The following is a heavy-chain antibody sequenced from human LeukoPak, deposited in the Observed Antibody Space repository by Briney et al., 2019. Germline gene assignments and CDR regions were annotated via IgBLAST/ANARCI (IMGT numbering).Heavy chain of an antibody. CDR2: ISTDGTTK. Sequence: PGGSLRLHCAASGFTFSSYDMNWVRQAPGKGLEWVSYISTDGTTKYYADSVKGRFTISRDNAKNSLYLQMNSLRAEDTAVYYCARVYYHDSRGWGQGTLVTVSS. CDR1: GFTFSSYD. V-gene: IGHV3-48*03. D-gene: IGHD3-22*01. CDR3: ARVYYHDSRG. J-gene: IGHJ4*02.